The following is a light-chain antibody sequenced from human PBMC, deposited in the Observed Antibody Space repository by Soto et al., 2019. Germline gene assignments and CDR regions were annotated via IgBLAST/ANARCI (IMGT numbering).Light chain of an antibody. CDR3: QSYDSSLNGRV. V-gene: IGLV1-40*01. CDR2: GNS. Sequence: QLVLTQPPSVSGAPGQRVTISCTGSSSNIGAGYDVHWYQQLPGTAPKLLIYGNSNRPSGVPDRFSGSKSGTSASLAITGFQAEDEADYYCQSYDSSLNGRVFGTATKLTVL. J-gene: IGLJ1*01. CDR1: SSNIGAGYD.